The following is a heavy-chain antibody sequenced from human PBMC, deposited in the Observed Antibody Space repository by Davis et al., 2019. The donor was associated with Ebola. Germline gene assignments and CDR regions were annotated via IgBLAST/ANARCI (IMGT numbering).Heavy chain of an antibody. Sequence: SETLSLTCTVSGYSISSGYYWGWIRQPPGKGLEWIGHIYYSGSTKYKPSLRSRLTISLDTSKRQFSLKLTSVTAADTAVYYCARDPGDYIRGSYRPRAFDIWGHGTMVIVSS. J-gene: IGHJ3*02. CDR3: ARDPGDYIRGSYRPRAFDI. V-gene: IGHV4-38-2*02. D-gene: IGHD3-16*02. CDR2: IYYSGST. CDR1: GYSISSGYY.